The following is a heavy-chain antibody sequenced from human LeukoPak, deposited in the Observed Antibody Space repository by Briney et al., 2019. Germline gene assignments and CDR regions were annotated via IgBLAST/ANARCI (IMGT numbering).Heavy chain of an antibody. D-gene: IGHD3-3*01. Sequence: GGSLRLSCAASGFTFSSYAMSWVRQAPGKGLEWVSAISGSGGSTYYADSVKGRFTISRDNSKNTLYLQMNSLRAEDTGVYYCEKDQVDFWSGYSTRFDPWGQGTLVTVSS. CDR1: GFTFSSYA. CDR3: EKDQVDFWSGYSTRFDP. J-gene: IGHJ5*02. CDR2: ISGSGGST. V-gene: IGHV3-23*01.